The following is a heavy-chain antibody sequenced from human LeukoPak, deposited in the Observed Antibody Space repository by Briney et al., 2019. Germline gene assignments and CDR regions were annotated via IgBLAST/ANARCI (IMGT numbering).Heavy chain of an antibody. CDR1: GFTVSSNY. Sequence: GGSLRLSCAASGFTVSSNYMSWVRQAPGKGLEWVSVIYSGGSTYYADSVKGRFTISRDNSKNTLYLRMNSLRAEDTAVYYCARDFLHSLMVRGEDSYGMDVWGKGTTVTVSS. CDR2: IYSGGST. D-gene: IGHD3-10*01. J-gene: IGHJ6*04. CDR3: ARDFLHSLMVRGEDSYGMDV. V-gene: IGHV3-53*01.